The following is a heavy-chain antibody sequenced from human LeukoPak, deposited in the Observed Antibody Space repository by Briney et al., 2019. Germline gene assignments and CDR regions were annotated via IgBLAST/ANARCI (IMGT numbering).Heavy chain of an antibody. Sequence: LRLSCAAAGFTFSDYYMSWIRQAPGKGLDLIGAIYHSGSTNYNPSLKSRVTISVDKSKNQFSLKLSSVTAADTAVYYCARDRRRYYGSGTKGGFDPWGQGTLVTVSA. J-gene: IGHJ5*02. V-gene: IGHV4-34*01. CDR3: ARDRRRYYGSGTKGGFDP. CDR2: IYHSGST. CDR1: GFTFSDYY. D-gene: IGHD3-10*01.